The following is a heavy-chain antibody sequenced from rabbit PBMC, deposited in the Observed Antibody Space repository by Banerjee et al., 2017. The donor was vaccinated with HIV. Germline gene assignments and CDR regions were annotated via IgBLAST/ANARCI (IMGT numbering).Heavy chain of an antibody. D-gene: IGHD6-1*01. CDR1: EFSFSSSYW. J-gene: IGHJ4*01. CDR2: IDAGSSGSA. CDR3: ASWDGYAGYPYAYNL. V-gene: IGHV1S45*01. Sequence: QEQLEESGGDLVKPEGSLTLTCTASEFSFSSSYWIYWVRQAPGTGLEWIACIDAGSSGSADYASWAKGRFTISKTSSTTVTLQMTSLTAADTATYFCASWDGYAGYPYAYNLWGPGTLVTVS.